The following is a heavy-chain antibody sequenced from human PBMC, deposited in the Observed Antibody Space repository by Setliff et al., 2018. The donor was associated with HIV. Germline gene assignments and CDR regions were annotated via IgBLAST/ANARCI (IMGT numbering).Heavy chain of an antibody. J-gene: IGHJ4*02. Sequence: GASVKVSCKASGYTLTGYYMHWVRQAPGQGLEWMGWINPNSGGTNYAQKFQGRVTMTRDTSISTAYMELSRLRSDDTAVYYCARDVFAYYYGSGSYIDYWGQGTLVTVSS. D-gene: IGHD3-10*01. V-gene: IGHV1-2*02. CDR3: ARDVFAYYYGSGSYIDY. CDR2: INPNSGGT. CDR1: GYTLTGYY.